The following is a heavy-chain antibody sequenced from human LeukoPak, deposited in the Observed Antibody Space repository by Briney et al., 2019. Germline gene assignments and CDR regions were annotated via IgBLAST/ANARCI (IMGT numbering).Heavy chain of an antibody. CDR3: ARRFLEWLLSPAFDI. V-gene: IGHV3-48*04. CDR2: ISSSSSTI. CDR1: GFTFSSYS. Sequence: PGGSLRLSCAASGFTFSSYSMNWVRQAPGKGLEWGSYISSSSSTIYYADSVKGRFTISRDNAKNSLYLQMNSLRAEDTAVYYCARRFLEWLLSPAFDIWGQGTMVTVSS. J-gene: IGHJ3*02. D-gene: IGHD3-3*01.